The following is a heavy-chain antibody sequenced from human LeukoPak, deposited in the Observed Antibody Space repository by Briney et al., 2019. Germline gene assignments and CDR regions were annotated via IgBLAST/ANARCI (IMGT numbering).Heavy chain of an antibody. CDR2: IYPADSYT. D-gene: IGHD2-2*01. CDR3: ARHLWYQEIRGAFDI. Sequence: GESLKISCKGSGYSFTSYWIGWVRQMPGKGLEWMGIIYPADSYTRYSPSFQVQVTISADKSISTAYLQWSSLKASDTAMYYCARHLWYQEIRGAFDIWGQGTMVTVSS. V-gene: IGHV5-51*01. J-gene: IGHJ3*02. CDR1: GYSFTSYW.